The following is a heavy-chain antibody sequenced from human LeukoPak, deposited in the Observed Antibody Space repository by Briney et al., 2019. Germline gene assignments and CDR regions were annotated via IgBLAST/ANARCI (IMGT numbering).Heavy chain of an antibody. V-gene: IGHV5-51*01. CDR2: IYPGDSDT. J-gene: IGHJ4*02. D-gene: IGHD6-13*01. CDR1: GYSFTSYW. CDR3: ARAPDSSSWAAFDY. Sequence: GESLKISCKGSGYSFTSYWIGWVRQLPGKGLEWTGIIYPGDSDTRYSPSFQGQVTISADKSISTAYLQWSSLKASDTAMYYCARAPDSSSWAAFDYWGQGTLVTVSS.